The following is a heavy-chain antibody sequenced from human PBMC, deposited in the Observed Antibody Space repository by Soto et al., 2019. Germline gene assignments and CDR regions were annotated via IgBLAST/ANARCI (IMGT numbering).Heavy chain of an antibody. CDR3: AKDHTGSSWSLGVYDY. CDR1: GFTFSSYG. Sequence: QVQLVESGGGVVQPGRSLRLSCAASGFTFSSYGMHWVRQAPGKGLEWVAVISYDGSNKYYADSVKGRFTISRDNSKNTLYLQMNSLRAEDTAVYYCAKDHTGSSWSLGVYDYWGQGTLVTVSS. D-gene: IGHD6-13*01. J-gene: IGHJ4*02. CDR2: ISYDGSNK. V-gene: IGHV3-30*18.